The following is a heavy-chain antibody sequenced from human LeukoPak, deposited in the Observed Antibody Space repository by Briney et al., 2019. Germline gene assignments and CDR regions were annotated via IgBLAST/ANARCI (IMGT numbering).Heavy chain of an antibody. CDR2: ISAYNGNT. Sequence: ASVKVSCKASGYTFTSYGISWVRQAPGQGLEWMGWISAYNGNTNYAEKFQGRVTITADTSTDTAYMELSSLRSEDTAVYYCATGLAKEDAFDIWGQGTMVTVSS. CDR1: GYTFTSYG. V-gene: IGHV1-18*01. J-gene: IGHJ3*02. D-gene: IGHD1-1*01. CDR3: ATGLAKEDAFDI.